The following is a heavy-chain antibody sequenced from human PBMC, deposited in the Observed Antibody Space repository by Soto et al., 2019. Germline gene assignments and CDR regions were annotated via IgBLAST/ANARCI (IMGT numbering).Heavy chain of an antibody. CDR1: GYTFTSYG. CDR3: ARVFSGSTRRPYYFDY. V-gene: IGHV1-18*01. D-gene: IGHD1-26*01. J-gene: IGHJ4*02. CDR2: ISAYNGNT. Sequence: ASVKVSCKASGYTFTSYGISWVRQAPGQGLEWMGWISAYNGNTNYAQKLQGRVTMTTDTSTSTAYMELRSLRSDDTAVYYCARVFSGSTRRPYYFDYWGQGTLVTVSS.